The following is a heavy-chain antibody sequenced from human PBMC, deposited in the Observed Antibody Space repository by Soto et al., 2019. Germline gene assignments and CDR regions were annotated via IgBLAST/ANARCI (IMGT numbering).Heavy chain of an antibody. V-gene: IGHV4-39*01. CDR3: ARSRLDAFDI. CDR2: IYYSGST. J-gene: IGHJ3*02. CDR1: GGSISSSSYY. Sequence: SSETLSLTCTVSGGSISSSSYYWGWIRQPPGKGLEWIGSIYYSGSTYYNPSLKSRVTISVDTSKNQFSLKLSSVTAADTAVYYCARSRLDAFDIWRQGTMVTVSS.